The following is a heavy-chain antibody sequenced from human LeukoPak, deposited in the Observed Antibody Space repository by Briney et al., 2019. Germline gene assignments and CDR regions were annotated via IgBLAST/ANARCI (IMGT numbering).Heavy chain of an antibody. CDR3: ARARYSSSSLDY. Sequence: GGPLRLSCAASGFTFSSYSMNWVRQAPGKGLEWVSSISSSSSYIYYADSVKGRFTISRDNAKNSLYLQMNSLRAEDTAVYYCARARYSSSSLDYWGQGTLVTVSS. D-gene: IGHD6-13*01. V-gene: IGHV3-21*01. CDR2: ISSSSSYI. CDR1: GFTFSSYS. J-gene: IGHJ4*02.